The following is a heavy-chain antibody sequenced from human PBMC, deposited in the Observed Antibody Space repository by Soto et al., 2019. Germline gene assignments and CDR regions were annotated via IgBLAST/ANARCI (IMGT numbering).Heavy chain of an antibody. CDR2: IIPIFGTA. J-gene: IGHJ4*02. CDR3: ALDEAYFDY. V-gene: IGHV1-69*12. Sequence: QVQLVQSGAEVKKPGSSVKVSCKASGGTFSTYAISWVRQAPGQGLEWMGGIIPIFGTANYAQKFQGRVTITADESASTADMELSSLRSDDTAVYYCALDEAYFDYWGQGTLVTVSS. CDR1: GGTFSTYA.